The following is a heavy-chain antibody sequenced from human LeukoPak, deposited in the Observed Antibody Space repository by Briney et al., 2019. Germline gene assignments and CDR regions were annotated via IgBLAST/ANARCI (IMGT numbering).Heavy chain of an antibody. V-gene: IGHV4-34*01. CDR1: GGSFSGYY. CDR3: ARGGAYYDFWSGYYTDWFDP. J-gene: IGHJ5*02. D-gene: IGHD3-3*01. Sequence: SETLSLTCAVYGGSFSGYYWSWIRQPPGKGLEWIGEINHSGSTNYNPSLKSRVTISVDTSKNQFPLKLSSVTAADTAVYYCARGGAYYDFWSGYYTDWFDPWGQGTLVTVSS. CDR2: INHSGST.